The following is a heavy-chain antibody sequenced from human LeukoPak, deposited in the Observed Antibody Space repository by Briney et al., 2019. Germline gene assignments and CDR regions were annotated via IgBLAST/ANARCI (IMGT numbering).Heavy chain of an antibody. D-gene: IGHD3-22*01. J-gene: IGHJ3*02. V-gene: IGHV1-69*04. CDR3: ARDRDSSGYSDAFDI. CDR1: GGTFSSYA. Sequence: GASVKVSCKASGGTFSSYAISWVRQAPGQGLEWMGRIIPILGIANYAQKFLGRVTITADKSTSTAYMELSSLRSEDTAVYYCARDRDSSGYSDAFDIWGQGTMVTVSS. CDR2: IIPILGIA.